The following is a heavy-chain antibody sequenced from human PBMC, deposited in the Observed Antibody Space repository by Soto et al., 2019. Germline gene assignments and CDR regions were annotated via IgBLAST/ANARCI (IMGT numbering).Heavy chain of an antibody. CDR2: VHPSGST. Sequence: XESLSLPGSVFRASLGDHEWSWIRQSPDKGLDWIGGVHPSGSTDYNPSLKSRLTLSLDTSKNQFSLKVASVNAADTAVYFCARGKPSGYRFGHRNFFYYGLDVWGPGTTVTVSS. J-gene: IGHJ6*02. V-gene: IGHV4-34*01. D-gene: IGHD5-18*01. CDR1: RASLGDHE. CDR3: ARGKPSGYRFGHRNFFYYGLDV.